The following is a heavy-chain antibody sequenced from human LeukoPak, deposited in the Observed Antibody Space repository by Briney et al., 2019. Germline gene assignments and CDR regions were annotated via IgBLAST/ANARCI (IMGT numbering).Heavy chain of an antibody. V-gene: IGHV4-39*07. D-gene: IGHD6-19*01. CDR2: IYYSGTS. Sequence: SETLSLTCTVSSGSISNGGYYWVWIRQPPGKGLEWIGSIYYSGTSYYNPSLTSRVTISVDTSNNQFSLKLTSVTAADTAVYYCARAVMVAVAGGRFDHWGQGTLVTVSS. CDR3: ARAVMVAVAGGRFDH. CDR1: SGSISNGGYY. J-gene: IGHJ4*02.